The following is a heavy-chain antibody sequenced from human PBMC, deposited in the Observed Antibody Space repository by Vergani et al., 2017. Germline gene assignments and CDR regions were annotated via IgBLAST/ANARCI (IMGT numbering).Heavy chain of an antibody. CDR3: ARGLGWNYQYYYDYYMDV. D-gene: IGHD1-7*01. Sequence: QVQLQESGPGLVKPSETLSLTCTVSGGSISSYYWSWIRQPPGKGLEWIGYIYYSGSTNYNPSLKSRVTISVDTAKNQFSLKLSSVTAADPAGSYCARGLGWNYQYYYDYYMDVGGKGTTVTVSS. CDR2: IYYSGST. V-gene: IGHV4-59*08. CDR1: GGSISSYY. J-gene: IGHJ6*03.